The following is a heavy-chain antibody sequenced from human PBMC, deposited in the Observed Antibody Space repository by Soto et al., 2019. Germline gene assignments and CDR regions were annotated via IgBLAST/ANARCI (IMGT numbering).Heavy chain of an antibody. CDR1: GFSFGDYG. CDR3: VKDGLTSVFGLVHDGSDI. V-gene: IGHV3-9*01. Sequence: EVQLVESGGGLVQPGRSLRLSCVASGFSFGDYGMHWVRQAPGRGPEWVSGISWNSGNIGYEETVKGRFTISRDNAKNSLYLQMNSLRAEDTALYYCVKDGLTSVFGLVHDGSDIWGHGTMVTVSS. D-gene: IGHD3-3*01. CDR2: ISWNSGNI. J-gene: IGHJ3*02.